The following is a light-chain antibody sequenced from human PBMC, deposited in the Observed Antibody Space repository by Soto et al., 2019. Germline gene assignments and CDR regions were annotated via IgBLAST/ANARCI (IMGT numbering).Light chain of an antibody. Sequence: DIQMTQSPATLSASVVDRVTITFLASQTINRWLAWHQQKPGKAPKLLIYEASNLETGVPSRFGGSGSGTEFTLIISSLQPDDFATYYCQKYDSYPWKFGQGTKVDIK. CDR3: QKYDSYPWK. CDR2: EAS. J-gene: IGKJ1*01. V-gene: IGKV1-5*03. CDR1: QTINRW.